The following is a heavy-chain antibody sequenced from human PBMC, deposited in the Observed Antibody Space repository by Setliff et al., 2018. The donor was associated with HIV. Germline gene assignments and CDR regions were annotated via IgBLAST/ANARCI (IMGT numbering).Heavy chain of an antibody. J-gene: IGHJ5*02. D-gene: IGHD3-16*01. Sequence: ASVKVSCKASGYTFSTYGISWVRQAPGQGLEWMGWISGYNGNTYYAQKVQGRLTMTTDTSTRTAYMELSSLRSEDTAMYYCARGEMIAFGGVGWLDPWGHGTLVTVSS. V-gene: IGHV1-18*01. CDR1: GYTFSTYG. CDR2: ISGYNGNT. CDR3: ARGEMIAFGGVGWLDP.